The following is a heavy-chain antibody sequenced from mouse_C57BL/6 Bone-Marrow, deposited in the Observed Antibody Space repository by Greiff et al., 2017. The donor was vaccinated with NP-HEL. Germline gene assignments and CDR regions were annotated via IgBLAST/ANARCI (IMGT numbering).Heavy chain of an antibody. V-gene: IGHV1-55*01. J-gene: IGHJ3*01. CDR1: GYTFTSYW. CDR3: AGRLLWFAY. CDR2: IYPGSGST. Sequence: QVQLQQPGAELVQPGASVKLSCKASGYTFTSYWITWVRQRPGQGLEWIGDIYPGSGSTNYNEKFKGKATLTVDTASSTAYMQLSSLTSEDAAVYYCAGRLLWFAYWGQGTLVTVSA. D-gene: IGHD2-3*01.